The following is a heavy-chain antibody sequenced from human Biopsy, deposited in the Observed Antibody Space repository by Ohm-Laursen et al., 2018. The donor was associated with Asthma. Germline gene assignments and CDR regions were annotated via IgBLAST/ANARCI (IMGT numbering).Heavy chain of an antibody. V-gene: IGHV3-53*01. CDR2: IYSGGTS. Sequence: SLRHSFTASGFAVSRDHMFWVRQAPGKGLEWVSVIYSGGTSHTADSVRGRFTISRDYSKNTLYLQMHSLRAEDTAVYYCARGDSSNWSHYYFDYWGQGTLVTVSS. J-gene: IGHJ4*02. D-gene: IGHD3-22*01. CDR1: GFAVSRDH. CDR3: ARGDSSNWSHYYFDY.